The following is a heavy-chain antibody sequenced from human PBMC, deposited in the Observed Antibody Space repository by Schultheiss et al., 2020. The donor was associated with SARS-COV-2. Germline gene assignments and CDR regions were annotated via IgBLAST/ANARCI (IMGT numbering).Heavy chain of an antibody. CDR2: ISGSGGST. Sequence: GGSLRLSCAASGFTFSSYAMSWVRQAPGKGLEWVSAISGSGGSTYYADSVKGRFTISRDNAKNSLYLQMNSLRAEDTAVYYCARVRVSSGGFDPWGQGTLVTVSS. CDR3: ARVRVSSGGFDP. D-gene: IGHD6-19*01. CDR1: GFTFSSYA. J-gene: IGHJ5*02. V-gene: IGHV3-23*01.